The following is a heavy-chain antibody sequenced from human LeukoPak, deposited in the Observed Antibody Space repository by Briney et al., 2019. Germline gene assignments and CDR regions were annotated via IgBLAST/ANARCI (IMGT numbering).Heavy chain of an antibody. J-gene: IGHJ6*04. D-gene: IGHD3-10*02. CDR1: GFTFSSYD. V-gene: IGHV3-13*01. CDR3: AELGITMIGGV. CDR2: IGTAGEI. Sequence: GGSLRLSCAASGFTFSSYDIHWVRQATGKGLEWVSGIGTAGEIYYADSVKGRFTISRDNAKNSLYLQMNSLRAEDTAVYYCAELGITMIGGVWGKGTTVTISS.